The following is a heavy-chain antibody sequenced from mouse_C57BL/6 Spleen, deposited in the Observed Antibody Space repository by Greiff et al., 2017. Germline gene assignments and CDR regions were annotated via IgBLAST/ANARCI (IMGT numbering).Heavy chain of an antibody. V-gene: IGHV1-52*01. CDR2: IDPSDSET. J-gene: IGHJ1*03. D-gene: IGHD2-5*01. CDR3: ARRGYYSTLYVDV. CDR1: GYTFTSYW. Sequence: QVQLQQPGAELVRPGSSVKLSCKASGYTFTSYWMHWVQQRPIQGLEWIGNIDPSDSETHSNQKFKDKATLTVDKSSSTAYMQLSSLTSEDSAVYYCARRGYYSTLYVDVWAKGPRSPSTQ.